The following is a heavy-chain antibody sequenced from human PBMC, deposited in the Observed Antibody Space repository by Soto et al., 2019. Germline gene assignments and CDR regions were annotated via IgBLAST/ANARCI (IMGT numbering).Heavy chain of an antibody. CDR2: IWYDGSNK. CDR1: GFTFSSYG. V-gene: IGHV3-33*01. Sequence: LRLSCAASGFTFSSYGMHWVRQAPGKGLEWVAVIWYDGSNKYYADSVKGRFTISRDNSKNTLYLQMNSLRAEDTAVYYCARDLLGMDVWGQGTTVTVSS. CDR3: ARDLLGMDV. J-gene: IGHJ6*02.